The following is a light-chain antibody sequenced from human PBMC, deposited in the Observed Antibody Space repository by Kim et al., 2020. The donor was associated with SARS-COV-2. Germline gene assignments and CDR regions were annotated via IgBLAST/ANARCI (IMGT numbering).Light chain of an antibody. CDR1: SSDVGSYNY. J-gene: IGLJ1*01. CDR2: DVS. V-gene: IGLV2-14*03. Sequence: GQSITISCTGTSSDVGSYNYVAWYQQHPGKAPKLIIFDVSNRPSGISTRFSGSKSGNTASLTISGLQSEGEADFYCSSYRHSDTYVFGTGTKVTVL. CDR3: SSYRHSDTYV.